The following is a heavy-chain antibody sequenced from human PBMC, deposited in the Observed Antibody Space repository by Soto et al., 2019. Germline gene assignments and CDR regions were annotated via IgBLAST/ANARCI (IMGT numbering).Heavy chain of an antibody. V-gene: IGHV3-11*01. CDR1: GFPFSDSY. D-gene: IGHD6-6*01. CDR2: ISSTGSTP. Sequence: GSLRLSCAASGFPFSDSYMAWIRQAPGKGLEEIATISSTGSTPYYADSVKGRFTISRDNAQNSLYLEMNNLRAEDTAAYYCARGQQLVANWLDPWGQGILVSVSS. J-gene: IGHJ5*02. CDR3: ARGQQLVANWLDP.